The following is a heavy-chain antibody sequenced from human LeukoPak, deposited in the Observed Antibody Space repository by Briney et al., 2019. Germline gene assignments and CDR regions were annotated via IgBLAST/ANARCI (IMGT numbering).Heavy chain of an antibody. CDR2: IYHSGST. V-gene: IGHV4-30-2*01. CDR1: GGSISSGGYY. Sequence: NASQTLSLTCTVSGGSISSGGYYWSWIRQPPGKGLEWIGYIYHSGSTYYNPSLKSRVTISVDRSKNQFSLKLSSVTAADTAVYYCARDQVPLDWGQGTLVTVSS. J-gene: IGHJ4*02. CDR3: ARDQVPLD.